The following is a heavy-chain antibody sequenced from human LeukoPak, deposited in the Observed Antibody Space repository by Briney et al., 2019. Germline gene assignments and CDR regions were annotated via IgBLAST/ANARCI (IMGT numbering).Heavy chain of an antibody. J-gene: IGHJ6*03. D-gene: IGHD2-15*01. CDR3: ARVLRYCSGGNCYSGGLGYMDV. CDR1: GFTFSSYW. V-gene: IGHV3-7*03. CDR2: IKQDGSEK. Sequence: PGGSLRLSCAASGFTFSSYWMSWVRQAPGKGLEWVANIKQDGSEKYYVESVKGRFTISRDDAKNSLYLQMNSLRAEDTAVYYCARVLRYCSGGNCYSGGLGYMDVWGKGTTVTISS.